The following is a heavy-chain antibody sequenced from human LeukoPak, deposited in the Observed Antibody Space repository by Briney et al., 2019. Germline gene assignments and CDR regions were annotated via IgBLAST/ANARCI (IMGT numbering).Heavy chain of an antibody. CDR2: ISSSSSTI. J-gene: IGHJ4*02. V-gene: IGHV3-48*01. CDR1: GFTFSSYS. CDR3: ERDGVARGFDY. Sequence: GGSLRLSCAASGFTFSSYSMNWVRQAPGKGLEWVSYISSSSSTIYYADSVKGRFTISRDNAKNSLYLQMNSLRAEDTAVYYCERDGVARGFDYWGQGTLVTVSS. D-gene: IGHD2-8*01.